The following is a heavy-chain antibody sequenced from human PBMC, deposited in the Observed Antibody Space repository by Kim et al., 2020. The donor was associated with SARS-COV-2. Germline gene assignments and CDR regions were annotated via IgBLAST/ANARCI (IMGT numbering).Heavy chain of an antibody. D-gene: IGHD3-10*01. Sequence: GGSLRLSCAASGFTFSSYSMNWVRQAPGKGLEWVSSISSSSSYIYYADSVKGRFTISRDNAKNSLYLQMNSLRAEDTAVYYCARWGLWFGEGGYYGMDVWGQRTTVTVSS. CDR3: ARWGLWFGEGGYYGMDV. CDR2: ISSSSSYI. CDR1: GFTFSSYS. V-gene: IGHV3-21*01. J-gene: IGHJ6*02.